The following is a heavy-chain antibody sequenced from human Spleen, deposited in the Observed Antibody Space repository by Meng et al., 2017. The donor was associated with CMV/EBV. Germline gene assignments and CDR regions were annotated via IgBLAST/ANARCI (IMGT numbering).Heavy chain of an antibody. J-gene: IGHJ6*02. CDR1: GGTFSSYA. CDR3: ARDRSWNTGRYGMDV. D-gene: IGHD1/OR15-1a*01. Sequence: SGGTFSSYAISWVRQAPGQGLEWMGGIIPIFGTANYAQKFQGRVTITTDESTSTAYMGLSSLRSEDTAVYYCARDRSWNTGRYGMDVWGQGTTVTVSS. CDR2: IIPIFGTA. V-gene: IGHV1-69*05.